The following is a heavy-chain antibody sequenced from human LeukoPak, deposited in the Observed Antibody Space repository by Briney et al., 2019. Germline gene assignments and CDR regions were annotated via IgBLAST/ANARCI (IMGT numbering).Heavy chain of an antibody. CDR2: ISGSGGST. CDR3: AKDGTYYDSSGYNYGSYFDY. Sequence: GGSLRLSCAASGFTFSSYAMSWVRQAPGKGLEWVSAISGSGGSTYYADSVKGRFTISRDNSKNTLYLQMNSLRAEDTAVYYCAKDGTYYDSSGYNYGSYFDYWGQGTLVTVSS. V-gene: IGHV3-23*01. D-gene: IGHD3-22*01. CDR1: GFTFSSYA. J-gene: IGHJ4*02.